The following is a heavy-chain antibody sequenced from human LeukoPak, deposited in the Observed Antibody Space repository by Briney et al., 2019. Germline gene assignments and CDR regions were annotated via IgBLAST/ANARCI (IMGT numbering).Heavy chain of an antibody. CDR3: ARVRGRRDGQRLPDAFDI. D-gene: IGHD2-2*01. V-gene: IGHV4-30-4*08. CDR1: GGSVTSGDYY. CDR2: IYYSGST. J-gene: IGHJ3*02. Sequence: SETLSLTCTVSGGSVTSGDYYWSWIRQHPGKGLEWIGYIYYSGSTYYNPSLKSRVTISVDRSKNQFSLKLSSVTAADTAVYYCARVRGRRDGQRLPDAFDIWGQGTMVTVSS.